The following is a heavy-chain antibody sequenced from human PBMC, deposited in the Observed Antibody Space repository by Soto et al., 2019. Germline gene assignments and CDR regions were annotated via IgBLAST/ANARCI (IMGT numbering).Heavy chain of an antibody. J-gene: IGHJ4*02. D-gene: IGHD1-26*01. CDR3: ARDMPYAAGSLAGCDY. V-gene: IGHV4-59*01. Sequence: SSETLSLTCTVSGDSITGSYWRWIRQPPGKTLEWIGYIYHSGTTTYNPSLKSRVSISVDTSKNQFSLRLTSVIAADTAVYYCARDMPYAAGSLAGCDYWGQGILVTVS. CDR2: IYHSGTT. CDR1: GDSITGSY.